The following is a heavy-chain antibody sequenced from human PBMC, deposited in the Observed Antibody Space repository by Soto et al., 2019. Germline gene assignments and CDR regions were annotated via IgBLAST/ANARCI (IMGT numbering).Heavy chain of an antibody. CDR2: IYPTNSDS. CDR3: ARHRAVAGMPDYYYDMDV. Sequence: PGESLKISCKGSGYSFTSYWIAWVRQMPGKGLEWMGIIYPTNSDSKYSPSFQGQVTISADKSISTAYLQWSSLKALDTAMYYCARHRAVAGMPDYYYDMDVWGQGNTVTVSS. V-gene: IGHV5-51*01. J-gene: IGHJ6*01. D-gene: IGHD6-19*01. CDR1: GYSFTSYW.